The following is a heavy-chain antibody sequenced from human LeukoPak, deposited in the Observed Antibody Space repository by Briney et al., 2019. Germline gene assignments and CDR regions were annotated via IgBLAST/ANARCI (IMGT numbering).Heavy chain of an antibody. CDR2: ISYDGSNK. CDR1: GFTFSSYS. V-gene: IGHV3-30-3*01. CDR3: ARDRYCSSTNCYAPFDY. J-gene: IGHJ4*02. Sequence: GGSLRLSCAASGFTFSSYSMYWVRQAPGKGLEWVAVISYDGSNKYYADSVKGRFTISRDNSKNTLDLQMNSLRTEDTAVYYCARDRYCSSTNCYAPFDYWGQRTLVTVSS. D-gene: IGHD2-2*01.